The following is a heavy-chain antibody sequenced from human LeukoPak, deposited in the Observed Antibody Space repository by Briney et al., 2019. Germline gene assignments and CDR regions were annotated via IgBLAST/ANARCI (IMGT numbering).Heavy chain of an antibody. Sequence: PGGSLRLSCAASGFTFSSYAVSWVRQAPGKGLEWVSAISGSGGSTYYADSVKGRFTISRDNSKNTLYLQMNSLRAEDTAVYYCAKDENVDTAMGKLYYFDYWGQGTLVTVSS. J-gene: IGHJ4*02. CDR2: ISGSGGST. CDR1: GFTFSSYA. V-gene: IGHV3-23*01. D-gene: IGHD5-18*01. CDR3: AKDENVDTAMGKLYYFDY.